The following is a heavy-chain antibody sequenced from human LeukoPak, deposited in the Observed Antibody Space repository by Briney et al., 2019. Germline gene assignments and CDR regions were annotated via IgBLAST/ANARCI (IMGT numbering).Heavy chain of an antibody. CDR2: ISGDGGST. J-gene: IGHJ4*02. Sequence: GGSLRLSCAASGFTFDDYAMHWVRQAPGKGLEWVSLISGDGGSTYYADSVKGRFTISRDNSKNTLHLQMNSLRAEDTAVYYCAKSGSYGALHWGQGTLVTVSS. D-gene: IGHD1-26*01. CDR1: GFTFDDYA. V-gene: IGHV3-43*02. CDR3: AKSGSYGALH.